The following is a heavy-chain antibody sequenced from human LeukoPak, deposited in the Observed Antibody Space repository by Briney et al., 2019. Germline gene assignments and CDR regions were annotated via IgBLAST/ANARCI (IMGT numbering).Heavy chain of an antibody. D-gene: IGHD3-16*01. CDR1: GFPFSSSA. V-gene: IGHV3-23*01. CDR3: ANHPGGSFDY. J-gene: IGHJ4*02. CDR2: ITDTGDST. Sequence: GGSLRLSCAASGFPFSSSAMTWVRQAPGKGLEWVSTITDTGDSTHYADSVKGRFTFSRDNSKNTLYLQMNSLRAEDTAVYFCANHPGGSFDYWGQGTLVAVSS.